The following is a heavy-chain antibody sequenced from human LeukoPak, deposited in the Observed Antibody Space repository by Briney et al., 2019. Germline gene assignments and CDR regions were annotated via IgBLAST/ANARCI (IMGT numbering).Heavy chain of an antibody. D-gene: IGHD1-26*01. J-gene: IGHJ3*02. Sequence: SQTLSLTCAISGDSVSSNTAAWNWIRQSPSRGLEWLGRTYYRSQWYNDYAVSVKSRISINADTSKNQFSLQLKSVTPEDTAVYFCANVKRGIVAASDAFDIWGQGTMVTLSS. CDR2: TYYRSQWYN. CDR3: ANVKRGIVAASDAFDI. V-gene: IGHV6-1*01. CDR1: GDSVSSNTAA.